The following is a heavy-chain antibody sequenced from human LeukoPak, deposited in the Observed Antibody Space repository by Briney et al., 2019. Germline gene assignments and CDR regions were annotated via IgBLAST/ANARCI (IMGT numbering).Heavy chain of an antibody. V-gene: IGHV3-23*01. CDR3: AKRPYYDFWSAPRPL. CDR2: ISGSGGST. CDR1: GFTFSSYA. D-gene: IGHD3-3*01. Sequence: PGGSLRLSCAASGFTFSSYAMSWVRQAPGKGLEWVSAISGSGGSTYYADSVKGRFTISRDNSKNTLYLQMNSLRAEDTAVYYCAKRPYYDFWSAPRPLWGQGTLVTVSS. J-gene: IGHJ4*02.